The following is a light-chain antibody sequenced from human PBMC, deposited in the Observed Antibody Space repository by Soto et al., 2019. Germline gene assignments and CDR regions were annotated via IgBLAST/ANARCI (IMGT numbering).Light chain of an antibody. CDR2: LGS. CDR1: QTLLHTDGYNY. Sequence: DVVMTQSPLNLPVTPGEPASISCGSSQTLLHTDGYNYLDWYVQKPGQSPQLLIYLGSNRASGVPDRFSGGGSGTDFTLKITRVETEDVGVYYCMQSLQTPPTFGQGTKVEIK. J-gene: IGKJ1*01. V-gene: IGKV2-28*01. CDR3: MQSLQTPPT.